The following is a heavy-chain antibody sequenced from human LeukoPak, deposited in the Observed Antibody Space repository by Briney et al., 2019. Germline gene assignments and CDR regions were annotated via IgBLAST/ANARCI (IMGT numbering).Heavy chain of an antibody. J-gene: IGHJ4*02. CDR2: IYYSGSP. CDR3: ARVLKFYYSSGSYSYYFDY. Sequence: PSETVSLTCTVSGGSISSYYWSWIRQPPGKGLEWVGYIYYSGSPNYNPSLKSRVTTSIDTSRNQFSLKLSSVTAADTAVYYCARVLKFYYSSGSYSYYFDYWGRGTLVTVSS. D-gene: IGHD3-10*01. V-gene: IGHV4-59*01. CDR1: GGSISSYY.